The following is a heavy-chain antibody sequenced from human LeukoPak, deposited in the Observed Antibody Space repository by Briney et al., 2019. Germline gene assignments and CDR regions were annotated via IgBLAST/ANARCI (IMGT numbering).Heavy chain of an antibody. CDR1: GFTVSSNY. V-gene: IGHV3-66*01. Sequence: GGSLRLSCAASGFTVSSNYMSWVRHAPGRGLEWVSVIYTGGSTYYADSVKGRFTISRDNSKNTLFLQMNSLRAGDTAVYYCARGTVTMVDYWGQGTLVTVSS. CDR2: IYTGGST. D-gene: IGHD3-10*01. CDR3: ARGTVTMVDY. J-gene: IGHJ4*02.